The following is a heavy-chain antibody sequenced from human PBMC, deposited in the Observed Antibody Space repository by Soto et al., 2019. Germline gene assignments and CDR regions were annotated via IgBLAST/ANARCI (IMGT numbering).Heavy chain of an antibody. Sequence: GGSLRLSCAATGFMFGTYWMSWVRQAPGKGLEWVANIKHDGNEKYYADSVKGRFTVSRDNVKNFLHLQMSSLRGDDTGVYFCVRATLSWGHYYFRGLDVWGQGATVTVSS. J-gene: IGHJ6*02. V-gene: IGHV3-7*01. CDR3: VRATLSWGHYYFRGLDV. CDR2: IKHDGNEK. D-gene: IGHD3-22*01. CDR1: GFMFGTYW.